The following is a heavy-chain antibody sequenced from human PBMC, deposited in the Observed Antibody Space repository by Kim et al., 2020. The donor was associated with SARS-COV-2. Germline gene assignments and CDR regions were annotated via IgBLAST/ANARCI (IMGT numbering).Heavy chain of an antibody. CDR3: ARPSGSGSYYYYYGLDV. D-gene: IGHD3-10*01. V-gene: IGHV3-7*01. Sequence: GGSLRLSCGTSGFIFSTYWMTWVRQAPGKGLEWVANIKQDGSDKYYVDSVKGRFTISRDNAKNSVYLQMNSLRAEDTAVYYCARPSGSGSYYYYYGLDVWGQGTPVTVSS. J-gene: IGHJ6*02. CDR2: IKQDGSDK. CDR1: GFIFSTYW.